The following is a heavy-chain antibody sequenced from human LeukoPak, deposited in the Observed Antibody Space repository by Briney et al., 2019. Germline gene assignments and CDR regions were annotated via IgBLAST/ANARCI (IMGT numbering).Heavy chain of an antibody. CDR2: IYYSGTT. Sequence: PSETLSLTCTVSGGSINTYYWSWIRQPPGKGLEWIGYIYYSGTTNYNPSLKSRVAMSVDTSRNQFSLKLSSVTAADAAMYYCARDTGYYRNFAYWGQGTLVTVSS. D-gene: IGHD1-26*01. J-gene: IGHJ4*02. CDR3: ARDTGYYRNFAY. CDR1: GGSINTYY. V-gene: IGHV4-59*01.